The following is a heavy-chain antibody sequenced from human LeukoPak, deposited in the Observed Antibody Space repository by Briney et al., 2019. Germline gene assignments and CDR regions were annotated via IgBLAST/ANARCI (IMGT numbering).Heavy chain of an antibody. Sequence: GASVKVSCKASGYSFNSYGIGWVRQAPGQGLEWMGWLSVYNGHTSYAQKFQGVFTMTTDTSTDTAYMELRSLRSDDTAVYYCARLLATEYKSGWYGHNFDHWGQGTQVTVSS. J-gene: IGHJ4*02. CDR2: LSVYNGHT. V-gene: IGHV1-18*01. CDR3: ARLLATEYKSGWYGHNFDH. CDR1: GYSFNSYG. D-gene: IGHD6-13*01.